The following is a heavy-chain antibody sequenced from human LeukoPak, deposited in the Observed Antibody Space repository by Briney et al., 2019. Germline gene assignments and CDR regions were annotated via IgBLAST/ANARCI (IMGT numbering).Heavy chain of an antibody. D-gene: IGHD3-10*01. Sequence: PSETLSLTCIVSGVSITRGRYYWSWIRQPPGKGLEWIGMMDYSGSSYYNPSLKSRITISVDTSKNQFSLKLNSVTAADTAVYYCARRSLSKSGWFDPWGQGTLVTVSS. CDR2: MDYSGSS. J-gene: IGHJ5*02. V-gene: IGHV4-39*01. CDR3: ARRSLSKSGWFDP. CDR1: GVSITRGRYY.